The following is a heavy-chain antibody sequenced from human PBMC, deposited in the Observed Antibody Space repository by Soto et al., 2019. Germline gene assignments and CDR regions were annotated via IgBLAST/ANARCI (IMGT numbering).Heavy chain of an antibody. D-gene: IGHD3-22*01. V-gene: IGHV3-23*01. J-gene: IGHJ4*02. CDR3: AKDRGSEYNDSSGYFDY. CDR2: ISGGGGSK. CDR1: GFTFSSYA. Sequence: GGSLRLSCAASGFTFSSYAMTWVRQAPGKGLEWVSAISGGGGSKYYADSVRGRFTISRDNSKNTLYLQMNSLRAEDTAIYYCAKDRGSEYNDSSGYFDYWGQGTLVTVSS.